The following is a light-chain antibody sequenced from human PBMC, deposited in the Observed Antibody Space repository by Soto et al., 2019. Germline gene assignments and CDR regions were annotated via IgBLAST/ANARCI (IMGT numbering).Light chain of an antibody. V-gene: IGKV3-15*01. CDR1: QSIVST. CDR2: DAS. Sequence: EIVLTQSPATLSVSPGDRATLSCRSSQSIVSTIASYHQRSGEAPTLLLFDASISVPTTTARFSGSVSGTEFTLTTSSLESEDIAVYFCQQYGDRPRTFGQGTKVDIK. J-gene: IGKJ1*01. CDR3: QQYGDRPRT.